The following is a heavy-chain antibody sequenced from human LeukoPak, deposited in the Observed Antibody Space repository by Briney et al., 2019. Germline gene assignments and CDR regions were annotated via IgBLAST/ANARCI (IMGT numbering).Heavy chain of an antibody. V-gene: IGHV4-61*02. D-gene: IGHD2-2*01. J-gene: IGHJ6*02. CDR3: AREDIVVVPAARSYYYYGMDV. CDR2: IYTSGST. Sequence: SQTLSLTCTVSGGSISSGSYYWSWIRQPAGKGLEWIRRIYTSGSTNYNPSLKSRVTISVDTSKNQFSLKLSSVTAADTAVYYCAREDIVVVPAARSYYYYGMDVWGQGTTVTVSS. CDR1: GGSISSGSYY.